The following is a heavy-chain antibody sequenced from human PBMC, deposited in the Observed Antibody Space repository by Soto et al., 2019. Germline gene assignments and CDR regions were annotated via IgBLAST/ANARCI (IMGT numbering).Heavy chain of an antibody. D-gene: IGHD3-22*01. J-gene: IGHJ6*02. Sequence: PSETLSLTCTVAAGSISSGDYYWSWIRQHPGKGLEWIGHIYYSGSTYYNPSLKSRVTISVDTSKNQFSLKLSSVTAADTAVYYCARGGYYDSSGSRNYYYYGMNVWGQGTTVTVSS. CDR3: ARGGYYDSSGSRNYYYYGMNV. CDR1: AGSISSGDYY. V-gene: IGHV4-31*03. CDR2: IYYSGST.